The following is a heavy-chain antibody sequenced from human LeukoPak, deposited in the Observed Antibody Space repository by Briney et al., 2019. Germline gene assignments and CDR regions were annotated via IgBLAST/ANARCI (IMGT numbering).Heavy chain of an antibody. J-gene: IGHJ4*02. CDR2: ISSSSSYI. Sequence: GGSLRLSCAASGFTFSSYEMNWVRQAPGKGLEWVSSISSSSSYIYYADSVKGRFTISRDNAKNSLYLQMNSLRAEDTAVYYCASVPIFGVVIIDDYWGQGTLVTVSS. CDR1: GFTFSSYE. V-gene: IGHV3-21*01. CDR3: ASVPIFGVVIIDDY. D-gene: IGHD3-3*01.